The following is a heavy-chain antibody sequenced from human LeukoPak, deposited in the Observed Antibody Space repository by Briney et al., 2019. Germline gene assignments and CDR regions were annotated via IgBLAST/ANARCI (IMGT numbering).Heavy chain of an antibody. J-gene: IGHJ4*02. V-gene: IGHV4-59*01. Sequence: SETLSLTCTVSGGSISSYYWSWIRQPPGKGLEWIGYIYYSGSTNYNPSLKSRVTISVDTSKNQFSLKLSSVTAADTAVYYCARGHGASPYFDYWGQGTLVTVSS. CDR3: ARGHGASPYFDY. CDR1: GGSISSYY. CDR2: IYYSGST.